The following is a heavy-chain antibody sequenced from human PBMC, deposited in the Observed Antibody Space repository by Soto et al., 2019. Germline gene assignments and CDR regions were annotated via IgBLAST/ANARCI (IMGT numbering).Heavy chain of an antibody. CDR3: AKRDVGAGYPH. V-gene: IGHV3-74*01. Sequence: EVHLVESGGGLVQPGGSLRLSCTASGFIFSNYWIHWVRQAPGKGLVWVSRINNDGSSTDYVDSVKGRFTISRDNAKNTLYLPMNRLRAEDTAVYYCAKRDVGAGYPHWGQGTLVTVSS. CDR1: GFIFSNYW. J-gene: IGHJ1*01. D-gene: IGHD5-12*01. CDR2: INNDGSST.